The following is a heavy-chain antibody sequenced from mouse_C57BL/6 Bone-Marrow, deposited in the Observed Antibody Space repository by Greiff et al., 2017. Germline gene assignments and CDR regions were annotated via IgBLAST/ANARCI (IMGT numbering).Heavy chain of an antibody. V-gene: IGHV14-2*01. CDR2: IDPEDGET. CDR1: GFNIKDYY. CDR3: ALGVATNFDV. D-gene: IGHD1-1*02. J-gene: IGHJ1*03. Sequence: VQLQQSGAELVKPGASVKLSCTASGFNIKDYYLHWVKQRTEQGLEWIGRIDPEDGETKSAPKFQGKATITSETSANTAYLQLSSLTSEDTAVYYWALGVATNFDVWGTGTTVTVSS.